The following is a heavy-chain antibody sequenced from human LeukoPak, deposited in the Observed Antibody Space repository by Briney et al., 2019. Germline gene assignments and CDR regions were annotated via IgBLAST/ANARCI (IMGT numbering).Heavy chain of an antibody. V-gene: IGHV3-11*01. J-gene: IGHJ6*03. CDR1: GFTFSDYY. D-gene: IGHD5-24*01. CDR2: ISSTGSPM. CDR3: ASTPRDGYNWNYYYMDV. Sequence: GGSLRLSCAASGFTFSDYYMNWIRQAPGKGLECISYISSTGSPMYYADSVRGRFTISRDNAKNSLYLQMNSLRAEDTAVYYCASTPRDGYNWNYYYMDVWGKGATVTVSS.